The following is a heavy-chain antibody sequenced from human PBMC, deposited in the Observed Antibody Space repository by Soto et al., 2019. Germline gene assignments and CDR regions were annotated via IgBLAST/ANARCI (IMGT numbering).Heavy chain of an antibody. J-gene: IGHJ4*02. CDR1: GFTFSGYA. CDR2: ISGSGGST. Sequence: TGGSLRLSCAASGFTFSGYAMSWVRQAPGKGLEWVSVISGSGGSTNYADSVKGRFTISRDNSKNTLFLQMNSLRAEDTAVYYCAKAKGNNYDNFYFVDYWGQGTLVTVSS. V-gene: IGHV3-23*01. CDR3: AKAKGNNYDNFYFVDY. D-gene: IGHD3-22*01.